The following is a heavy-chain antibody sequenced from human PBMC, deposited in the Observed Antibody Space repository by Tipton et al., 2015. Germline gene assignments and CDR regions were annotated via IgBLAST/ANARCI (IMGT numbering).Heavy chain of an antibody. CDR1: GYTFTGHS. CDR2: LNHNSGVT. D-gene: IGHD3-22*01. J-gene: IGHJ4*02. Sequence: QLVQSGAEVKKPGASVKVSCKASGYTFTGHSMHWVRQAPGQGLEWMGWLNHNSGVTKYAQKFQGRVTMTGDTSTTTAYMELRSLTSDDTAVYYCARDWGYYDSSGYRNWGQGTLVTVSS. V-gene: IGHV1-2*02. CDR3: ARDWGYYDSSGYRN.